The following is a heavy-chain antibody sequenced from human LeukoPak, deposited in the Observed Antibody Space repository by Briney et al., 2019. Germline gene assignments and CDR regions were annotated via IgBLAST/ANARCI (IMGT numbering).Heavy chain of an antibody. CDR2: INPSGGST. CDR3: ARASPTYGDYDYYYGMDV. CDR1: GYTFTSYY. Sequence: ASVKVSCKASGYTFTSYYMHWVRQAPGQGLEWMGIINPSGGSTSYAQKFQGRVTMTRGTSTGTVYMELSSLRSEDTAVYYCARASPTYGDYDYYYGMDVWGQGTTVTVSS. J-gene: IGHJ6*02. V-gene: IGHV1-46*01. D-gene: IGHD4-17*01.